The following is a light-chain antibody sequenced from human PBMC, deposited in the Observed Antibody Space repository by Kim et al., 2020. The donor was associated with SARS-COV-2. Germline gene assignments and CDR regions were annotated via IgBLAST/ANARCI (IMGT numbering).Light chain of an antibody. CDR2: AAS. CDR3: QQNYNTPGT. CDR1: QIISTF. Sequence: DIQMTQSPSSLSASVGDRVTITCRASQIISTFLNWYQQKPGKAPNLLIYAASSLQSGVPSRFSGSGSGTDFTLTISSLQPEDFATYYCQQNYNTPGTFGQGTKVDIK. V-gene: IGKV1-39*01. J-gene: IGKJ1*01.